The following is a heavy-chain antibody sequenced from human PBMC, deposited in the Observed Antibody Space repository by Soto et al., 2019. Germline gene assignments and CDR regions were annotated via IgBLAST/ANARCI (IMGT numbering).Heavy chain of an antibody. Sequence: GGSLRLSCVVYNMTFTYAWMSCVRQAPGKGLEWVGRIKATAYGGTTDYAAPVKGRFSISRDDSKNTLYLEMNSLRAEDTAVYYCARECYYGSGSQYGPYYYGMDVWGQGTTVTVSS. CDR2: IKATAYGGTT. CDR3: ARECYYGSGSQYGPYYYGMDV. J-gene: IGHJ6*02. V-gene: IGHV3-15*01. D-gene: IGHD3-10*01. CDR1: NMTFTYAW.